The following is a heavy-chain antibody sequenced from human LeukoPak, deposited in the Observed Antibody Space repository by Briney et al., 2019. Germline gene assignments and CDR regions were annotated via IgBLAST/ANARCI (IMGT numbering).Heavy chain of an antibody. CDR2: IKQDGSEK. J-gene: IGHJ4*02. Sequence: GGSLRLSCAASGINFSDYYMSWIRQAPGKGLEWVANIKQDGSEKYYVDSVKGRFTISRDNAKNSLYLQMNSLRAEDTAVYYCASALVAAAGTLGYWGQGTLVTVSS. CDR1: GINFSDYY. D-gene: IGHD6-13*01. V-gene: IGHV3-7*01. CDR3: ASALVAAAGTLGY.